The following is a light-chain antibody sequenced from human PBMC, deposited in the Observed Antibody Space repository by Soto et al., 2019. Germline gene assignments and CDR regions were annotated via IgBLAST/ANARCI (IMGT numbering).Light chain of an antibody. CDR2: DAS. CDR3: QQXHSTWWT. V-gene: IGKV1-39*01. CDR1: QSISNY. J-gene: IGKJ1*01. Sequence: DIQMTQSPSSLSASVGDRVTITCRASQSISNYLNWYQQKPGKAPKLLIYDASSLQSGVPSRFSGSGSGTDFTLTISSLQPEDFATXXXQQXHSTWWTFGQGTKVEIK.